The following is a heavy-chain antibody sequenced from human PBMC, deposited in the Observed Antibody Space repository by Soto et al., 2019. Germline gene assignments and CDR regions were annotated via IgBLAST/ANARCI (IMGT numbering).Heavy chain of an antibody. CDR3: ARDFGDIVATDWSYFDY. V-gene: IGHV3-11*01. J-gene: IGHJ4*02. Sequence: GGSLRLSCAASGFTFSDYYINWIRQAPGKGLEWVSYISSSGSTIYYADSVKGRFTISRDNAKNSLYLQMNSLRAEDTAVYYCARDFGDIVATDWSYFDYWGQGTLVTVSS. D-gene: IGHD5-12*01. CDR2: ISSSGSTI. CDR1: GFTFSDYY.